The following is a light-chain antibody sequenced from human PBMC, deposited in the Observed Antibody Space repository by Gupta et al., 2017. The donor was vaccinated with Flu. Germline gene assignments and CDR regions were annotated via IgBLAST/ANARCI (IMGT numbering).Light chain of an antibody. CDR1: QSVSSTF. J-gene: IGKJ1*01. Sequence: EIVLTQSPGTLSLSPGEGATLSCRASQSVSSTFLAWYQQKPGQAPRLLIFGASSRATGVPDRFSGSGSGTDFTLTISRLEPEDFAVYYCQQYRPSPRTFGQGTKVEIK. CDR2: GAS. CDR3: QQYRPSPRT. V-gene: IGKV3-20*01.